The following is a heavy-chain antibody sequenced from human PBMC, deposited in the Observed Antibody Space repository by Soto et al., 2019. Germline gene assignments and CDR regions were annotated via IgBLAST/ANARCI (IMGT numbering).Heavy chain of an antibody. CDR2: ISGSGEST. V-gene: IGHV3-23*01. D-gene: IGHD6-19*01. CDR3: AKDLGYSSGWPYDY. J-gene: IGHJ4*02. Sequence: EVQLLESGGGLVQPGGSLRLSCAASGFTFSSYAMSWVRQAPGKGLEWVSGISGSGESTYYADSVKGRFTISRDNSKNTLYLQMNSLRAEDTAVYYCAKDLGYSSGWPYDYWGQGTLVTVSS. CDR1: GFTFSSYA.